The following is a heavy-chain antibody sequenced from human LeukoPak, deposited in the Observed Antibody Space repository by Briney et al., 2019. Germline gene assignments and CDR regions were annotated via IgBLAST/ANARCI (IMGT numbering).Heavy chain of an antibody. D-gene: IGHD1-20*01. CDR3: ARNWNDIHDAFDI. CDR1: GYTFTGYY. J-gene: IGHJ3*02. Sequence: EASVKVSCKASGYTFTGYYMHWVRQAPGQGLEWMGWINPNSGGTNYAQKFQGRVTMTRDTSISTAYMELSRLRSDDTAVYYCARNWNDIHDAFDIWGQGTMVTVSS. CDR2: INPNSGGT. V-gene: IGHV1-2*02.